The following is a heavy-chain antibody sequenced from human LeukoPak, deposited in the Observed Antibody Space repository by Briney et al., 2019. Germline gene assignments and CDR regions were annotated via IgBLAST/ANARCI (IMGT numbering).Heavy chain of an antibody. CDR3: ARGNGYNYAYYFDY. CDR1: GFTFSSYA. V-gene: IGHV3-23*01. J-gene: IGHJ4*02. CDR2: ISGSGGST. Sequence: GGSLRPSCAASGFTFSSYAMSWVRQAPGKGLEWVSVISGSGGSTYHADSVKGRFTISRDNSKNTPYLQMNSLRAEDTAVYYCARGNGYNYAYYFDYWGQGTLVTVSS. D-gene: IGHD5-18*01.